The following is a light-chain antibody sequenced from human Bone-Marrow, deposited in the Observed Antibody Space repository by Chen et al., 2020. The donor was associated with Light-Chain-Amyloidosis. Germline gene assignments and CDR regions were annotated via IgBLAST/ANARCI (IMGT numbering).Light chain of an antibody. CDR1: NSGSTS. J-gene: IGLJ3*02. V-gene: IGLV3-21*02. CDR2: DDS. Sequence: SYVLTQPSSVSVGPGQTATIACGGNNSGSTSVHWYQQTPGQAPLLVVYDDSDRPSGIPGRLSGSNSGNTATLTINRVEAGDEADYYCQVWDRSSDRPVFGGGTKLTVL. CDR3: QVWDRSSDRPV.